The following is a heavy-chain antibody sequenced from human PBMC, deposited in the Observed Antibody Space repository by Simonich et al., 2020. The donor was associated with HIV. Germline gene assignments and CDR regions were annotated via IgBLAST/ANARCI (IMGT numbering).Heavy chain of an antibody. J-gene: IGHJ4*02. CDR3: ARGVETGGTFDY. D-gene: IGHD7-27*01. CDR2: IYYSGNS. V-gene: IGHV4-39*01. Sequence: QLQLQESGPGLVKPSETLSLTCTVSGGSISSSRHYWGWIRQPPGKGLEWIGSIYYSGNSYDNPSLKSRLTISADTSKNQSSLKLSSVTAADTAVYYCARGVETGGTFDYWGQGTLVTVSS. CDR1: GGSISSSRHY.